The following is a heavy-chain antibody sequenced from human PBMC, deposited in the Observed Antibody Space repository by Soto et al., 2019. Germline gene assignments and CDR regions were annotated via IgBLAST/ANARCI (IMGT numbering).Heavy chain of an antibody. V-gene: IGHV4-59*01. Sequence: SETLSLTCTVSGGSISSYYWSCIRRPPGKGLEWIGYIYNRGSTHSNPSLQSRVTISVDTSKNQFFLKLSSVTAADTGIYYCARARITLVREVIKYNMDVWGQGTTVTVSS. CDR3: ARARITLVREVIKYNMDV. D-gene: IGHD3-10*01. CDR2: IYNRGST. J-gene: IGHJ6*02. CDR1: GGSISSYY.